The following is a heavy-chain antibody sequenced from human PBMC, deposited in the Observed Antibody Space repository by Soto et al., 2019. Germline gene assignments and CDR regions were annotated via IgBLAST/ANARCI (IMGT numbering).Heavy chain of an antibody. J-gene: IGHJ4*02. CDR3: ARSYDLSGYYFDY. D-gene: IGHD3-22*01. CDR1: GGSISSSNYY. Sequence: QLQLQESGPGLVKPSETLSLTCTVSGGSISSSNYYWGWIRQPPGKVLEWIGSSYYSGSAYYDPSLKRRATVSVDTSKDQLSLKLSSVTAADTAVYYCARSYDLSGYYFDYWGPGTLVTVSS. CDR2: SYYSGSA. V-gene: IGHV4-39*01.